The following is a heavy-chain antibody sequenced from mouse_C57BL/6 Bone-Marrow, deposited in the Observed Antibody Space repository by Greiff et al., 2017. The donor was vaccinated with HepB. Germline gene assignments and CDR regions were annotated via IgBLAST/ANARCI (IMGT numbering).Heavy chain of an antibody. D-gene: IGHD3-3*01. CDR1: GFTFSSYA. CDR3: ARAEGRDY. Sequence: EVKVVESGGGLVKPGGSLKLSCAASGFTFSSYAMSWVRQTPEKRLEWVATISDGGSYTYYPDNVKGRFTISRDNAKNNLYLQMSHLKSEDTAMYYCARAEGRDYWGQGTTLTVSS. CDR2: ISDGGSYT. J-gene: IGHJ2*01. V-gene: IGHV5-4*03.